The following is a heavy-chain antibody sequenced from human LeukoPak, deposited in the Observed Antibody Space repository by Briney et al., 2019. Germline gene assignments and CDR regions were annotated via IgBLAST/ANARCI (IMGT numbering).Heavy chain of an antibody. V-gene: IGHV3-21*01. CDR1: GFTFSSYS. D-gene: IGHD3-22*01. CDR3: ARAHYYDSSGQED. J-gene: IGHJ4*02. CDR2: ISSSSNYI. Sequence: GGSLRLSCAASGFTFSSYSMNWVRQAPGRGLEWVSSISSSSNYIYHADSLKGRFTISRDNSKNTLYLQMNSLRAEDTAVYYCARAHYYDSSGQEDWGQGTLVTVSS.